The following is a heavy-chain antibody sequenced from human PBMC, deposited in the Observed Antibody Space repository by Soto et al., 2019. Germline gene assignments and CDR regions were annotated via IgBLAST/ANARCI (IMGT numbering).Heavy chain of an antibody. D-gene: IGHD2-15*01. CDR3: ARTLGYCSGGSCYSHLNDAFDI. CDR2: IKQDGSEK. CDR1: GFTFSSYW. J-gene: IGHJ3*02. V-gene: IGHV3-7*01. Sequence: GGSLRLSCAASGFTFSSYWMSWVRQAPGKGLEWVANIKQDGSEKYYVDSVKGRFTISRDNAKNSLYLQMNSLRAEDTAVYYCARTLGYCSGGSCYSHLNDAFDIWGQGTMVTVSS.